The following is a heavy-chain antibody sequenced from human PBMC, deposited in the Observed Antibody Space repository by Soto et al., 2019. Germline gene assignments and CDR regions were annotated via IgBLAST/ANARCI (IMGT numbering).Heavy chain of an antibody. Sequence: PSETLSLTCAVYGVSFSGSYWSLLRQPPGKGLEGIGRIDTSGSTNYNPSLKSRVTMSVDTSKKQFSLKLTSVTAADTAVYYCARYSNNWFQTEGMDVWGQGTTVTVSS. CDR3: ARYSNNWFQTEGMDV. CDR2: IDTSGST. J-gene: IGHJ6*02. D-gene: IGHD6-13*01. CDR1: GVSFSGSY. V-gene: IGHV4-59*10.